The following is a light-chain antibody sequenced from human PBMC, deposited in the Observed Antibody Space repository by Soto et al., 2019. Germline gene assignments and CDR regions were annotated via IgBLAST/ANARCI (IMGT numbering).Light chain of an antibody. CDR1: TANLGTNY. V-gene: IGLV1-51*01. Sequence: QSVLTQPPSVSAAPGQKVTISCSGTTANLGTNYVSWYQQLPGTVPKLLIYDDDKRPSGIPDRFSGSKSGTSATLGITGFQTGDEADYYCGSWDSSLSAYVFGTGTKVTVL. CDR3: GSWDSSLSAYV. J-gene: IGLJ1*01. CDR2: DDD.